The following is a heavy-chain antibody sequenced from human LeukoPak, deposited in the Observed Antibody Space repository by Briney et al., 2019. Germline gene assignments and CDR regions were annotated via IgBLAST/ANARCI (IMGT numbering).Heavy chain of an antibody. CDR2: ISSSSSYI. CDR3: ARDLGDSPGFDY. V-gene: IGHV3-21*01. Sequence: PGGSLRLSCAASGFTFSTYNMHWVRQAPGKGLEWVSSISSSSSYIYYADSVKGRFTISRDNAKNSLYLQMNSLRAEDTAVYYCARDLGDSPGFDYWGQGTLVTVSS. D-gene: IGHD4-17*01. J-gene: IGHJ4*02. CDR1: GFTFSTYN.